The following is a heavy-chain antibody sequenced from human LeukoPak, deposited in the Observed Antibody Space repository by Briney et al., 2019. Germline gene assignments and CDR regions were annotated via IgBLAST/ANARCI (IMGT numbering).Heavy chain of an antibody. V-gene: IGHV1-2*02. D-gene: IGHD2-2*01. J-gene: IGHJ5*02. Sequence: ASVKVSCKASGYTFTRYYIHWVRHAPGQGLEWMGWIDPKSGSPNYAQRFQGRISMTRDTSISTVYLEVTSLRSDDTAVYYCARGRPDCSSTSCLTLAYNWFDPWGQGTLVTVSS. CDR3: ARGRPDCSSTSCLTLAYNWFDP. CDR2: IDPKSGSP. CDR1: GYTFTRYY.